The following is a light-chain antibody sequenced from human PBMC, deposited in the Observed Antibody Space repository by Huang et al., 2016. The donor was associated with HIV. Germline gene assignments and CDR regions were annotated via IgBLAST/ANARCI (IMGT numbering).Light chain of an antibody. CDR2: EVA. J-gene: IGKJ2*01. V-gene: IGKV2D-29*01. CDR1: QSLLHSDGKTY. CDR3: MHSTQHPYT. Sequence: DIVMTQTPLSLSVTPGQSASISCKSSQSLLHSDGKTYLYWYLQKPGQPPQLLIYEVANRFSGGPDRFSGSVSGTEFTVKISRVEAEDVGVYYCMHSTQHPYTFGQGTKLEIK.